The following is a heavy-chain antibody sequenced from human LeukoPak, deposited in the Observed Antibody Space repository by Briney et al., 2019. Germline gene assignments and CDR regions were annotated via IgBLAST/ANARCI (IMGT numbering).Heavy chain of an antibody. CDR1: GFTFSSYA. CDR2: ISYDGSNK. CDR3: ARGHGQ. Sequence: PGGSLRLSCAASGFTFSSYAMHWVRQAPGKGLEWVAVISYDGSNKYYADSVKGRFTISRDNSRNTLYLQMNSLRAEDTAVYYCARGHGQWGQGTLVTVSS. J-gene: IGHJ4*02. V-gene: IGHV3-30*04.